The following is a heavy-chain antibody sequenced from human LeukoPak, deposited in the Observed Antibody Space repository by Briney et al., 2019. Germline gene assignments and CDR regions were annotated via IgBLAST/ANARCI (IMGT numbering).Heavy chain of an antibody. D-gene: IGHD2-15*01. CDR2: ISGSGGST. V-gene: IGHV3-23*01. CDR1: GFTLSSYA. J-gene: IGHJ4*02. CDR3: AKDFALHDY. Sequence: AGGSLRLSCAASGFTLSSYAMNWVRQAPGKGLEWVSAISGSGGSTYYADSVKGRFTISRDNSKNTLYLQMNSLRAEDTAVYYCAKDFALHDYWGQGTLVTVSS.